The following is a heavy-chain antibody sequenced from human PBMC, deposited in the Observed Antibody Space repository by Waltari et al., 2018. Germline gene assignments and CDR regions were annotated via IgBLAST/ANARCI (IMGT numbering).Heavy chain of an antibody. CDR3: ARMFAYNWNDGFADY. J-gene: IGHJ4*02. Sequence: EVQLVESGGGLVQPGGSLRLSCAASGFTFSSYSMNWARQAPGKGLEWVSYISSSSSTIYYADSVKGRFTISRDNAKNSLYLQMNSLRAEDTAVYYCARMFAYNWNDGFADYWGQGTLVTVSS. V-gene: IGHV3-48*01. D-gene: IGHD1-20*01. CDR2: ISSSSSTI. CDR1: GFTFSSYS.